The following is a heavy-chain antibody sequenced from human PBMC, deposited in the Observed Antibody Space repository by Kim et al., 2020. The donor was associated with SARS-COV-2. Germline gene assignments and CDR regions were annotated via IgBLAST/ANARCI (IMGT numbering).Heavy chain of an antibody. CDR2: IRSKANSYAT. CDR1: GFTFSGSA. V-gene: IGHV3-73*01. Sequence: GGSLRLSCAASGFTFSGSAMHWVRQASGKGLEWVGRIRSKANSYATAYAASVKGRFTISRDDSKNTAYLQMNSLETEDTAVYYCHEAGDYYYYGMDVWGQGTTVTVSS. D-gene: IGHD6-13*01. J-gene: IGHJ6*02. CDR3: HEAGDYYYYGMDV.